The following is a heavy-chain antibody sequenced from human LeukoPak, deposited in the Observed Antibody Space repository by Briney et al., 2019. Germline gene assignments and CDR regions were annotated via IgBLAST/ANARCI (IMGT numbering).Heavy chain of an antibody. V-gene: IGHV3-48*01. CDR3: ARGGYVYTAMVSN. D-gene: IGHD5-18*01. J-gene: IGHJ4*02. Sequence: PGGSLRLSCAASGFAFSSYSMNWVRQAPGKGLEWVSYISSSSSTIYYADSVKGRFTISRDNAKNSLYLQMNSLRAEDTAVYYCARGGYVYTAMVSNWGQGTLVTVSP. CDR2: ISSSSSTI. CDR1: GFAFSSYS.